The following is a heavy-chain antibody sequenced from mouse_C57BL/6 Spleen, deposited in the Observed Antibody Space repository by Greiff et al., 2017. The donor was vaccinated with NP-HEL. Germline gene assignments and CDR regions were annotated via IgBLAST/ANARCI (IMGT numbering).Heavy chain of an antibody. CDR3: ARLGSNSGFDY. CDR2: IDPSDSYT. V-gene: IGHV1-59*01. J-gene: IGHJ2*01. D-gene: IGHD2-5*01. CDR1: GYTFTSYW. Sequence: VQLQQSGAELVRPGTSVKLSCKASGYTFTSYWMHWVKQRPGQGLEWIGVIDPSDSYTNYNQKFKGKATLTVDTSSSTAYMQLSSLTSEDSAVYYCARLGSNSGFDYWGQGTTLTVSS.